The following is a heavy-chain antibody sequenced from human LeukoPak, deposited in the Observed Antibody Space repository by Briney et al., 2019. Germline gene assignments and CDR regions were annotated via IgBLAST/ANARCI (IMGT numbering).Heavy chain of an antibody. CDR2: ITWNSGDI. CDR1: GLTFDDYV. V-gene: IGHV3-9*01. Sequence: PEGSLRLSCAASGLTFDDYVMHWVRQAPGKGMEWVSSITWNSGDIDYADSLKGRFTISRDNARNFLYLQMTSLKPEDTALYFCAKSDTSGYQAFDIWGQGTMVTVSS. J-gene: IGHJ3*02. CDR3: AKSDTSGYQAFDI. D-gene: IGHD3-22*01.